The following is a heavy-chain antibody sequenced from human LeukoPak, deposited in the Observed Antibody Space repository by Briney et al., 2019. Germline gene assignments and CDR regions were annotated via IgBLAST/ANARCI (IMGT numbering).Heavy chain of an antibody. CDR3: AREGPVPAAAFDY. V-gene: IGHV4-31*03. J-gene: IGHJ4*02. CDR1: GGSISSGGYY. CDR2: IYYSGST. Sequence: SETLSLTCTVSGGSISSGGYYWSWIRQHPGKGLEWIGYIYYSGSTYYNPSLKSRVTISVDTSKNQFSLKLSSVTAADTAVYYCAREGPVPAAAFDYWGQGTLVTVSS. D-gene: IGHD2-2*01.